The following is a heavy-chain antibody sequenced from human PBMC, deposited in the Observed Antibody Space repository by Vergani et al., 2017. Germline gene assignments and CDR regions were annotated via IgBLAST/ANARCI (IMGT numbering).Heavy chain of an antibody. CDR2: IHYSENT. D-gene: IGHD6-19*01. Sequence: QVQLQESGPGLVKPSQTLSLTCSVSGDSISSGVYYWSWIRQPPGKGLEWIGSIHYSENTNYNPSLKTRVTISVDTSKNQFSLTLTSVTAADTAVYYCASDTHSGQRADRWGQGILVTVSS. CDR1: GDSISSGVYY. CDR3: ASDTHSGQRADR. J-gene: IGHJ5*02. V-gene: IGHV4-61*08.